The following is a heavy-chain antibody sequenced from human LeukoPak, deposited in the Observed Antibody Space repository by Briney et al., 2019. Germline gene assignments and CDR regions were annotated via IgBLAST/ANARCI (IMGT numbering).Heavy chain of an antibody. CDR1: GFTFSDYY. Sequence: PGGSLRLSCAASGFTFSDYYMSWIRQAPGKGLEWVSYISSSSSYTNYADSVKGRFTISRDNSKNTVYLQMSSLRPEDTAVYFCAKELYFGSGSYPDYWGQGTLVRVSS. D-gene: IGHD3-10*01. CDR3: AKELYFGSGSYPDY. CDR2: ISSSSSYT. V-gene: IGHV3-11*06. J-gene: IGHJ4*02.